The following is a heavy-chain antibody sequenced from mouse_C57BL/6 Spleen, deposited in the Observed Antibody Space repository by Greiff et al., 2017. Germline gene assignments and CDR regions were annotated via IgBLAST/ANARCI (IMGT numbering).Heavy chain of an antibody. D-gene: IGHD2-3*01. CDR3: ARPYDGYYGYAMDY. CDR2: INPSSGYT. J-gene: IGHJ4*01. Sequence: VQLQQSGAELARPGASVKMSCKASGYTFTSYTMHWVKQRPGQGLEWIGYINPSSGYTKYNQKFKDKATLTADKSSSTAYMQLSSLTSEDSAVYYCARPYDGYYGYAMDYWGQGTSVTVSS. V-gene: IGHV1-4*01. CDR1: GYTFTSYT.